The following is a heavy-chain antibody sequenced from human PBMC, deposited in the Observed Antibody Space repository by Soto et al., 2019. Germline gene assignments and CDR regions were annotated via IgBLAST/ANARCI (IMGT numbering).Heavy chain of an antibody. D-gene: IGHD3-16*01. J-gene: IGHJ4*02. CDR3: AKDRGGGFTSSRYFDY. CDR1: GFCLSSYA. Sequence: GGSLRLSCAASGFCLSSYAMSWVRQAPGKGLEWVSGITPGGGTTNYADSVKGSFTISRANSNNTLYLETNSLRVEDTAISYCAKDRGGGFTSSRYFDYWGQGTLVTVSS. CDR2: ITPGGGTT. V-gene: IGHV3-23*01.